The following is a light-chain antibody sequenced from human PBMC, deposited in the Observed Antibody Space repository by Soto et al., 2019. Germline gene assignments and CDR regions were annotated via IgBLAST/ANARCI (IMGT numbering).Light chain of an antibody. CDR3: QQSYRTPIT. CDR1: QSISSW. CDR2: TTS. J-gene: IGKJ5*01. Sequence: CRASQSISSWLAWYQQKPGKAPNLLIYTTSSLEGGVPSRFSGSGSGTDFTLTISSLQPEDVATYFCQQSYRTPITFGQGTRLEIK. V-gene: IGKV1-39*01.